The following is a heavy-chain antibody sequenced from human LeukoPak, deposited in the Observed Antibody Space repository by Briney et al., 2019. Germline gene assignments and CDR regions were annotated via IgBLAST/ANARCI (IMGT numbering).Heavy chain of an antibody. CDR2: IYYSGGT. CDR1: GGSISSYY. J-gene: IGHJ4*02. V-gene: IGHV4-59*08. CDR3: ARHAHIVAAAGFDY. Sequence: SETLSLTCTVSGGSISSYYWSWIRQPPGKGLEWIGYIYYSGGTNYNPSLKSRVTISVDTSKNQFSLKLSSVTAADTAVYYCARHAHIVAAAGFDYWGQGTLVTVSS. D-gene: IGHD6-13*01.